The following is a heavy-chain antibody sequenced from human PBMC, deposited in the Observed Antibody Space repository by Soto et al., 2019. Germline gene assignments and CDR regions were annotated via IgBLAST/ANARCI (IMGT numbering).Heavy chain of an antibody. Sequence: ASVKVSCKASGYTFTSYGISWVRQAPGQGLEWMGWISAYNGNTNYAQKLQGRVTMTTDTSTSTAYMELRSLRSDDTAVYYCARGGEGGVVVPAAEYFQHWGQGTLVTVSS. J-gene: IGHJ1*01. CDR3: ARGGEGGVVVPAAEYFQH. V-gene: IGHV1-18*01. CDR2: ISAYNGNT. D-gene: IGHD2-2*01. CDR1: GYTFTSYG.